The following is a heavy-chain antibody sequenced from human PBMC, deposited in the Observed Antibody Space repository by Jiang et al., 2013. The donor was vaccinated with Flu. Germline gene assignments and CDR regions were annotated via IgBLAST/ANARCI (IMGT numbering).Heavy chain of an antibody. CDR3: ARDPTLRGDYFDY. J-gene: IGHJ4*02. D-gene: IGHD3-10*01. CDR1: GYTFAGYY. Sequence: GAEVKKPGASVKVSCKASGYTFAGYYIQWVRQAPGQGLEWMGWINANSGDTYYSQKFQGRVMMTRDTSITTAYMELNKLTFDDTAAYYCARDPTLRGDYFDYWGQGTLVTVSS. CDR2: INANSGDT. V-gene: IGHV1-2*02.